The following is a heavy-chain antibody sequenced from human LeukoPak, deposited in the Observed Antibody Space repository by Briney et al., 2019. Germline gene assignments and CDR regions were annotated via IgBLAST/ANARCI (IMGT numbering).Heavy chain of an antibody. J-gene: IGHJ4*02. Sequence: ASVKVSCKASGYTFTSYYIHLVRQAPGQGLEWMGIINPSGGSTSYAQKFRDRLTVTRDTSTSTLYMELSSLRSEDTAVYYCAREPPPSYSGGREYYFDYWGQGTLDTVSP. CDR3: AREPPPSYSGGREYYFDY. D-gene: IGHD1-26*01. CDR2: INPSGGST. CDR1: GYTFTSYY. V-gene: IGHV1-46*01.